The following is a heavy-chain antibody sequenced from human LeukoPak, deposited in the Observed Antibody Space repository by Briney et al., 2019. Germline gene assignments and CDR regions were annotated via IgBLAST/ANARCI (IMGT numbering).Heavy chain of an antibody. Sequence: PSETLSLTCAVSGYSISSGYYWGWIRQPPGRGLEWIGSINQSGNTYCNPSLKSRVAISIDTSKNDFSLKVTSVTAADTAVYFCARQDTAMVKGWFDPWGQGTLVTVSS. CDR1: GYSISSGYY. V-gene: IGHV4-38-2*01. J-gene: IGHJ5*02. CDR2: INQSGNT. CDR3: ARQDTAMVKGWFDP. D-gene: IGHD5-18*01.